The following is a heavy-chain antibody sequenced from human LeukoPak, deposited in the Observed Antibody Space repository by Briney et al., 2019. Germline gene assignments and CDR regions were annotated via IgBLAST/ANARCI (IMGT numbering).Heavy chain of an antibody. CDR2: IRDDGSGE. CDR1: GFSFGDYW. Sequence: GGSLRLSCAASGFSFGDYWMRWVRQAPGKGLEWVTFIRDDGSGEHYADSVKGRFTVSRDHSKNTLCLQMNSLTLEDTAVYYCAKLVDYCEGRTCFTTYYYTDIWGKGTTVTVSS. J-gene: IGHJ6*03. D-gene: IGHD4-17*01. CDR3: AKLVDYCEGRTCFTTYYYTDI. V-gene: IGHV3-30*02.